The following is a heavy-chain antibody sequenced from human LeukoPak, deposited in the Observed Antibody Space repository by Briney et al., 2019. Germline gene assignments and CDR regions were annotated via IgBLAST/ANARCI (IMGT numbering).Heavy chain of an antibody. CDR3: AREVKSLIVVVSGGWFDP. V-gene: IGHV1-2*02. CDR1: GYTFTGYY. Sequence: ASVKVSCKASGYTFTGYYMHWVRQAPGQGLEWMGWINPNSGGTNYAQKFQGRVTMTRDTSISTAYMELSRLRSDDTAVYYCAREVKSLIVVVSGGWFDPWGQGTLVTVSS. CDR2: INPNSGGT. J-gene: IGHJ5*02. D-gene: IGHD3-22*01.